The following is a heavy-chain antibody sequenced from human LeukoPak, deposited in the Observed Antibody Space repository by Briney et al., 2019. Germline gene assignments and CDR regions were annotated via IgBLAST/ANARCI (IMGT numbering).Heavy chain of an antibody. CDR3: ARDFHGSGSYHTFDP. V-gene: IGHV3-11*04. D-gene: IGHD3-10*01. Sequence: GGSLRLSCATSGFTFSAYYMSWIRQAPGKGLEWISSIGRSSSFIYYADSVKGRFTISRDNAKNSLYLQMNSLRAEDTAVYYCARDFHGSGSYHTFDPWGQGTLVTVSS. CDR1: GFTFSAYY. J-gene: IGHJ5*02. CDR2: IGRSSSFI.